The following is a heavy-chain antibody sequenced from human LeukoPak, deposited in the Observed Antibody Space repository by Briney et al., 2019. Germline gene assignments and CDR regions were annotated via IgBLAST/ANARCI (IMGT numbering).Heavy chain of an antibody. CDR2: INHSGST. D-gene: IGHD3-16*01. CDR1: GASISGYY. CDR3: ARLQNYGPRAWFDP. V-gene: IGHV4-34*01. J-gene: IGHJ5*02. Sequence: SETLSLTCTVSGASISGYYWSWIRQPPGKGLEWIGEINHSGSTNYNPSLKSRVTISVDTSKNQFSLKLSSVTAADTAVYYCARLQNYGPRAWFDPWGQGTLVTVSS.